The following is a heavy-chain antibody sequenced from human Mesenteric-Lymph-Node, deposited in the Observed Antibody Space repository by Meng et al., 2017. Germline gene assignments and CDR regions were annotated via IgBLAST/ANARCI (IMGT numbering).Heavy chain of an antibody. CDR1: GGSISSGGPS. J-gene: IGHJ4*01. CDR2: IYYSGST. CDR3: ARVDSSGYFLDY. Sequence: QVQLQESGPGLGKPSETRTRTGTVSGGSISSGGPSWSWIRQHPGKGLEWIAYIYYSGSTYYNPSLKSRVILSVDTSKNQFSLKLSSVTAADTAVYYCARVDSSGYFLDYWGQGTLVTVSS. D-gene: IGHD3-22*01. V-gene: IGHV4-31*03.